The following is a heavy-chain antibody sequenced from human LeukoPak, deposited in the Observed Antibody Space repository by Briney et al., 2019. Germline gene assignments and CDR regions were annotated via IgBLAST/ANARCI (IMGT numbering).Heavy chain of an antibody. Sequence: PGGSLRLSCAASGFTFSSYSMNWVRQAPGKGLEWVSYIGTSSSDIYYGDSVKGRFTISRDNAKNTLYLQMNSLRAEDTAVYYCAKFSRGEPRDAFDIWGQGTMVTVSS. D-gene: IGHD3-16*01. CDR1: GFTFSSYS. CDR3: AKFSRGEPRDAFDI. CDR2: IGTSSSDI. J-gene: IGHJ3*02. V-gene: IGHV3-21*05.